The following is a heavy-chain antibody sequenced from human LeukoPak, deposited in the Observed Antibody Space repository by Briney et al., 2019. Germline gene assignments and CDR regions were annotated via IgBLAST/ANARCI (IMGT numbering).Heavy chain of an antibody. V-gene: IGHV3-7*01. J-gene: IGHJ2*01. CDR1: GFMFNAHW. CDR2: IRQDGGEI. Sequence: GGSLRLSCTGSGFMFNAHWMSWVRKAPGMGLEWVGKIRQDGGEIFYVDSVRGRFTISRDNAKNSVYLQLNSLRAEDTAVYYCARADLEWYLDLWGRGTLVTVSS. CDR3: ARADLEWYLDL.